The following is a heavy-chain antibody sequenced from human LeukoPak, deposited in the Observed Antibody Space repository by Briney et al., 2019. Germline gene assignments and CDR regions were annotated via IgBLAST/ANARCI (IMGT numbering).Heavy chain of an antibody. J-gene: IGHJ4*02. CDR1: GYSISSGYY. CDR3: ARRYGGNSRVRYFDY. Sequence: PSETLSLTCAVSGYSISSGYYWGWIRQPPGKGLEWIGSIYHSGSTYYNPSPKSRVTISVDTSKNQFSLKLSSVTAADTAVYYCARRYGGNSRVRYFDYWGQGTLVTVSS. D-gene: IGHD4-23*01. V-gene: IGHV4-38-2*01. CDR2: IYHSGST.